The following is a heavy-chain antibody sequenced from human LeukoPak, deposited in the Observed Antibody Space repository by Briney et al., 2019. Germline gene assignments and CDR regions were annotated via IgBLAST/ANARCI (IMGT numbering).Heavy chain of an antibody. J-gene: IGHJ3*02. Sequence: ASVKVSCKASGGTFSSYAISWVRQAPGQGLEWMGGIIPIFGTANYAQKFQGRVTITADESTSTAYMELSSLRSEDTAVYYCARGAIVVVTVGAFDIWGQGTMVTVSS. V-gene: IGHV1-69*01. CDR1: GGTFSSYA. D-gene: IGHD2-21*02. CDR2: IIPIFGTA. CDR3: ARGAIVVVTVGAFDI.